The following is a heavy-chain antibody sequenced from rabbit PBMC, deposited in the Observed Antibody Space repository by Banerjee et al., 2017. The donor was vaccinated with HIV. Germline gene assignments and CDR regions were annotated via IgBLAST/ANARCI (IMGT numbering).Heavy chain of an antibody. J-gene: IGHJ4*01. Sequence: QEQLEEYGGALAKPGASLTLTCAASGSSFSSSGYMGWVRQAPGKGLEWIACIYAGSSGSTYYASWAKGRFTISKTSSTTVTLQMTSLTAADTATYFCARSYTFDYGAYRLWGPGTLVTVS. D-gene: IGHD2-1*01. CDR1: GSSFSSSGY. CDR3: ARSYTFDYGAYRL. CDR2: IYAGSSGST. V-gene: IGHV1S45*01.